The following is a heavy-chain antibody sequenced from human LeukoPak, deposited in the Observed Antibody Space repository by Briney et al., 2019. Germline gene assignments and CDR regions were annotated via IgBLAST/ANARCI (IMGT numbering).Heavy chain of an antibody. CDR3: VRSTLDAFDL. J-gene: IGHJ3*01. D-gene: IGHD1-1*01. Sequence: GGSLRLSCVVSGFSVSSKYMSWVRQAPGRGLEWVSVLFSGGSTHYWGSVRGRFTISRDESKNTLFLQMNSLRVEDTAVYYCVRSTLDAFDLWGQGTMVTVSS. V-gene: IGHV3-66*02. CDR2: LFSGGST. CDR1: GFSVSSKY.